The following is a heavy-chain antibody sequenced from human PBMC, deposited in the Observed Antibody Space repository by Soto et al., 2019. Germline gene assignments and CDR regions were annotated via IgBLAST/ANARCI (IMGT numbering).Heavy chain of an antibody. J-gene: IGHJ4*02. D-gene: IGHD3-3*01. V-gene: IGHV3-7*01. CDR3: GVTIFGVVINN. CDR2: IKQDGSEK. Sequence: EVQLVESGGGLVQPGGSLRLSCAASGFTFSSYWMSWVRQAPGKGLEWVANIKQDGSEKYYVDSVKGRFTISRDNAKNSLYLQMNSLRAEDTAVYYCGVTIFGVVINNWGQGTLVTVSS. CDR1: GFTFSSYW.